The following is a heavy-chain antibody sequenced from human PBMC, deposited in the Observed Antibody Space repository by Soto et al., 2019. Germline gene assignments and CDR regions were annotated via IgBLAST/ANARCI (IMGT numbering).Heavy chain of an antibody. J-gene: IGHJ4*02. D-gene: IGHD2-21*01. CDR3: ARHVEVARTRGFDS. Sequence: QVQLQESGPGLVKPSGTLSLTCAVSGGSISDNWWRWVRQPPGKGLEWIGEVYHSWTTYYNPSLKSRVTISLDKSASKISLTLNSVTAADTAVYYCARHVEVARTRGFDSWGQGTLVTVSS. CDR2: VYHSWTT. V-gene: IGHV4-4*02. CDR1: GGSISDNW.